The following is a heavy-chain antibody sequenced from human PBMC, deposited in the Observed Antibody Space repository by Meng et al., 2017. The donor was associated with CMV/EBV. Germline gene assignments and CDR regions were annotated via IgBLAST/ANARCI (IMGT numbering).Heavy chain of an antibody. CDR3: ARVGYYYGSGSYYTDLDY. J-gene: IGHJ4*02. Sequence: TFTSDGISWVRQAPGQGLEWMGWISAYNGNTNYAQKLQSRVTMTTDTSTSTAYMELRSLRSDDTAVYYCARVGYYYGSGSYYTDLDYWGQGTLVTVSS. D-gene: IGHD3-10*01. V-gene: IGHV1-18*01. CDR1: TFTSDG. CDR2: ISAYNGNT.